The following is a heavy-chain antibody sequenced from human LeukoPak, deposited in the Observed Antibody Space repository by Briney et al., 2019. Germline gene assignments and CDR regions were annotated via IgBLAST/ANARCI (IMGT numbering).Heavy chain of an antibody. V-gene: IGHV3-7*01. Sequence: GGSLRLSCAASGFTFSSYWMSWVRQAPGKGLEWVANIKQDGSEKYYVDSVKGRFTISRDNAKNSLYLQMDSLRAEDTAVYYCARVDYYGSGSSPRPYFFDYWGQGTLVTVSS. CDR2: IKQDGSEK. J-gene: IGHJ4*02. D-gene: IGHD3-10*01. CDR3: ARVDYYGSGSSPRPYFFDY. CDR1: GFTFSSYW.